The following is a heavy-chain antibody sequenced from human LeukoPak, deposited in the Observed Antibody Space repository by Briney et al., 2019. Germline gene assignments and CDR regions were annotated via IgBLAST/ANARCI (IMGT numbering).Heavy chain of an antibody. CDR3: AKDPQYSGYLDY. V-gene: IGHV3-23*01. Sequence: GGSLRLSCAASGLTFSSYGMSWVRQAPGKGLEWVSSISGSSGNTYYADSVKGRFTISRDNSKNTLYLQMNSLRAEDTAVYYCAKDPQYSGYLDYWGQGTLVTVSS. CDR2: ISGSSGNT. CDR1: GLTFSSYG. J-gene: IGHJ4*02. D-gene: IGHD5-12*01.